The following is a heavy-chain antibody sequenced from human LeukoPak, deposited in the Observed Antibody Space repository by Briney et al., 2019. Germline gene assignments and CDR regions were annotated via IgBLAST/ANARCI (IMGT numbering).Heavy chain of an antibody. CDR2: IYPGDSAT. J-gene: IGHJ6*03. CDR1: GYSFTTHW. Sequence: GESLKISCNGSGYSFTTHWIAWVRQLPGKGLEWMGIIYPGDSATRYSPSFQGQVTISADKSISTASLQWSSLKTSDTAMYYCARLRDYYYMDVWGKGTTVTVSS. CDR3: ARLRDYYYMDV. V-gene: IGHV5-51*01.